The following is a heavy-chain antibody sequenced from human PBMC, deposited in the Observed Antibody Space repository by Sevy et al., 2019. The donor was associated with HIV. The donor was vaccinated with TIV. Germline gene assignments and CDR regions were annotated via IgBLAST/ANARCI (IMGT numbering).Heavy chain of an antibody. CDR1: GFTFSSYG. CDR2: IWYDGSNK. Sequence: GGSLRLSCAASGFTFSSYGMHWVRQAPGKGLEWVAVIWYDGSNKYYADSVKGRFTISRDNSKNTLYLQMNSLRAEDTAGYYCARVGGYCSGGSCPYYYGMDVWGQGTTVTVSS. CDR3: ARVGGYCSGGSCPYYYGMDV. J-gene: IGHJ6*02. V-gene: IGHV3-33*01. D-gene: IGHD2-15*01.